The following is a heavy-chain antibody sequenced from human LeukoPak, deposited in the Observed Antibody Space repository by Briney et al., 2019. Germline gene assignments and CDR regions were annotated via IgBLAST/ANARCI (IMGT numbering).Heavy chain of an antibody. J-gene: IGHJ6*03. D-gene: IGHD5-24*01. CDR3: ARLEMATIAPVDYYYKDV. CDR1: GGSISSYY. Sequence: SETLSLTCTVSGGSISSYYWSWIRQPPGKGLEWIGYIYYSGSTNYNPSLKSRVTISVDTSKNQFSLKLSSVTAADTAVYYCARLEMATIAPVDYYYKDVWGKGTTVTVSS. CDR2: IYYSGST. V-gene: IGHV4-59*01.